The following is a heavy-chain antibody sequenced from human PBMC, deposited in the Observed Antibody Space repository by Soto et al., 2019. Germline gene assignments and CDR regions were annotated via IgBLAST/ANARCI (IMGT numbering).Heavy chain of an antibody. Sequence: SLRLSCAASGFTFSSYAMHWVRQAPGKGLEWVAVISYDGSNKYYADSVKGRFTISRDNSKNTLYLQMNSLRAEDTAVYYCARDYDYVWGSYRENWFDPWGQGTLVTVSS. CDR2: ISYDGSNK. CDR3: ARDYDYVWGSYRENWFDP. V-gene: IGHV3-30-3*01. J-gene: IGHJ5*02. CDR1: GFTFSSYA. D-gene: IGHD3-16*02.